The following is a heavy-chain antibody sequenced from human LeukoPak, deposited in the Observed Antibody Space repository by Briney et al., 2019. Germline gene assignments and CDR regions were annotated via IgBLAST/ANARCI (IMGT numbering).Heavy chain of an antibody. V-gene: IGHV3-30*04. CDR1: GFTFSSYA. CDR3: AREKYDFLSGYYSYHYYMDV. D-gene: IGHD3-3*01. Sequence: PGRSLRLSCAASGFTFSSYAMHWVRQAPGKGLEWVAVISYDGSNKYYADSVKGRFTISRDNSKNTLYLQMNSLRAEDTAVYYCAREKYDFLSGYYSYHYYMDVWGKGTLVTVSS. J-gene: IGHJ6*03. CDR2: ISYDGSNK.